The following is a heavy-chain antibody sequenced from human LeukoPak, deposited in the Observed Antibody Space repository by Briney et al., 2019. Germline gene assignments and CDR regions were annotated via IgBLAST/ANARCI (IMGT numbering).Heavy chain of an antibody. D-gene: IGHD4-23*01. CDR2: ISGSGGST. V-gene: IGHV3-23*01. Sequence: PGGSLRLSCAASGFTFSNCAMTWVRQAPGKGLEWVSAISGSGGSTYYADSVKGRFTISRDNSKNTLYLQMNSLRAEDTAVYYCAKSAAYGGNSGWFDPWGQGTLVTVSS. J-gene: IGHJ5*02. CDR1: GFTFSNCA. CDR3: AKSAAYGGNSGWFDP.